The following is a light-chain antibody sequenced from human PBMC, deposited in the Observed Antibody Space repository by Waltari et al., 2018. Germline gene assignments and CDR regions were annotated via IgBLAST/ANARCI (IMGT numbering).Light chain of an antibody. Sequence: IVLTQSPGTLSLSPGERAPLSCRASQSVSRSLAWYQQKPGQAPKLLIYGASTRATGIPDRFTGSGSGTDFSLTISSLEPEDFAIYFCQHYVRLPATFGQRTKVEIK. CDR2: GAS. CDR1: QSVSRS. CDR3: QHYVRLPAT. J-gene: IGKJ1*01. V-gene: IGKV3-20*01.